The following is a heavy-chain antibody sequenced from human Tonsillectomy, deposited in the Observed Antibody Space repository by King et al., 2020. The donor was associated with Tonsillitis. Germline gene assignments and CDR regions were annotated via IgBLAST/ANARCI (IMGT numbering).Heavy chain of an antibody. J-gene: IGHJ5*02. CDR1: GFTFSSYG. V-gene: IGHV3-33*08. Sequence: VQLVESGGGVVQPGRSLRLSCAASGFTFSSYGMHWVRQAPGKGLEWVAVIWYDGSNKYYADSVKGRFTISRDNSKTTLYLQMNSLRAEDTAVFYCARQQEGYYGSGSYYGNWFDPWGQGTLVTVSS. CDR3: ARQQEGYYGSGSYYGNWFDP. D-gene: IGHD3-10*01. CDR2: IWYDGSNK.